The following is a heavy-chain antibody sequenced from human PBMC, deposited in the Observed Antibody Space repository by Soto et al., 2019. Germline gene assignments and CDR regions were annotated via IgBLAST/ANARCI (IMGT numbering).Heavy chain of an antibody. CDR2: IKSKTDGGTT. Sequence: VVSLRLSCAASGFTFSNAWMSWVRQAPGKGLEWVGRIKSKTDGGTTDYAAPVKGRLTISRDDSKNTLYLQMNSLKTEDTAVYYCTDGYNWNDPICGQRTMLTVSS. CDR1: GFTFSNAW. D-gene: IGHD1-1*01. CDR3: TDGYNWNDPI. J-gene: IGHJ3*02. V-gene: IGHV3-15*01.